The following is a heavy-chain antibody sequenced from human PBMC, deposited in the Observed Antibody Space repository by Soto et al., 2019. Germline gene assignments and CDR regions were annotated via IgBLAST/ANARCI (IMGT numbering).Heavy chain of an antibody. V-gene: IGHV3-48*02. CDR3: AREAGTWHLPLNWFDP. Sequence: GGSLRLSCAASGFTFSSYSMNWVRQAPGKGLEWVSYISSSSTIYYADSVKGRFTISRDNAKNSLYLQMNSLRDEDTAVYYCAREAGTWHLPLNWFDPWGQETLVTVSS. J-gene: IGHJ5*02. CDR1: GFTFSSYS. CDR2: ISSSSTI. D-gene: IGHD6-19*01.